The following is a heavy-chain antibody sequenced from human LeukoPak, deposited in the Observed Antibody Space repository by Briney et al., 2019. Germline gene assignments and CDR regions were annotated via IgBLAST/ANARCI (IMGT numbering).Heavy chain of an antibody. Sequence: PGGSLRLSCAASGFTFSSYAMTWVRQAPGKGLEWVAVISYDGSNKYYADSVKGRFTISRDNSKNTLYLQMNSLRAEDTAVYYCATWGDYWGQGTLVTVSS. J-gene: IGHJ4*02. CDR2: ISYDGSNK. D-gene: IGHD3-16*01. CDR1: GFTFSSYA. V-gene: IGHV3-30*04. CDR3: ATWGDY.